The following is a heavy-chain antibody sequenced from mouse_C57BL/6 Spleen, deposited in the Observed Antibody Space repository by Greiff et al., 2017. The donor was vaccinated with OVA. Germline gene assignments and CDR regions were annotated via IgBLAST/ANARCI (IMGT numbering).Heavy chain of an antibody. Sequence: VQLVESGAELVRPGPSVKVSCKASGYAFTNYLIEWVKQRPGQGLEWIGVINPGSGGTNYNEKFKGKATLTADKSSSTAYMQLSSLTSEDSAVYFCARSGDYYGSRFDYWGQGTTLTVSS. CDR3: ARSGDYYGSRFDY. CDR2: INPGSGGT. J-gene: IGHJ2*01. V-gene: IGHV1-54*01. D-gene: IGHD1-1*01. CDR1: GYAFTNYL.